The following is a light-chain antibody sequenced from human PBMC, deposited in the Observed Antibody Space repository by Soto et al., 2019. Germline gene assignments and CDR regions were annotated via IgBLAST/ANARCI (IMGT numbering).Light chain of an antibody. CDR1: RASIGSNT. J-gene: IGLJ3*02. Sequence: QSVLTQPPSASGTPGQRVTISCSGSRASIGSNTVTWYQHLPGAAPKLLVYNNNQRPSGVPDRFSASKSDTSASLAISGLQSEDEAVYYCAAWDDSLSGPVFGGGTKLTVL. CDR2: NNN. V-gene: IGLV1-44*01. CDR3: AAWDDSLSGPV.